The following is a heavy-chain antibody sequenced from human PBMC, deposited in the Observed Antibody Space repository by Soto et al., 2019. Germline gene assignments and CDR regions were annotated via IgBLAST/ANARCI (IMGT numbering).Heavy chain of an antibody. J-gene: IGHJ6*01. CDR3: AKNVQPPYIFYGLDV. D-gene: IGHD4-4*01. CDR2: ISGYNGDT. V-gene: IGHV1-18*01. CDR1: GYTFTRYG. Sequence: QGHLVQSGAEVKKPGASVKVSCKASGYTFTRYGISWVRQAPGQGLVWMGWISGYNGDTNYAQNLQDRVTMTIDTSTNTASIELRSLTSADPAVYYCAKNVQPPYIFYGLDVWGQGTTVTVSS.